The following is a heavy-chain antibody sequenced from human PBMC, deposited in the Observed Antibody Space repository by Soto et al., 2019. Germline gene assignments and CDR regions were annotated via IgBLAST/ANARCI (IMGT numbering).Heavy chain of an antibody. CDR3: AKDAVYGDGLWLAAN. D-gene: IGHD2-21*02. Sequence: EVQLLESGGGLVQPGGSLRLSCAASGFTFSIYAMMWVRQPPGKGQEWVAGMTGSGGDIRYADSVKGRFTISKDNSKNTLYLQMNSRRAEDTAMYYCAKDAVYGDGLWLAANWGQGTLVTVSS. CDR2: MTGSGGDI. J-gene: IGHJ4*02. V-gene: IGHV3-23*01. CDR1: GFTFSIYA.